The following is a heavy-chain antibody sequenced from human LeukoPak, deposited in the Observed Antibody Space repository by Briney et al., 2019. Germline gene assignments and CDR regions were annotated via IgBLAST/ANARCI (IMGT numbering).Heavy chain of an antibody. CDR1: GFTFSSYS. J-gene: IGHJ6*02. CDR2: ISSSSSYI. CDR3: ASGYDYVYYGMDV. D-gene: IGHD5-12*01. Sequence: GGPLRLSCAASGFTFSSYSMNWVRQAPGKGLEWVSSISSSSSYIYYADSVKGRFTISRDNAKNSLYLQMNSLRAEDTAVYYCASGYDYVYYGMDVWGQGTTVTVPS. V-gene: IGHV3-21*01.